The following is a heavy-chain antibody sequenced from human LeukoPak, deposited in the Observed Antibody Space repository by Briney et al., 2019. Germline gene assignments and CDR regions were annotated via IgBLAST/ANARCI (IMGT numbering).Heavy chain of an antibody. CDR1: GFTLSSYS. V-gene: IGHV3-48*04. CDR2: ISSSGSTI. J-gene: IGHJ6*03. Sequence: GGSLRLSCAASGFTLSSYSMNWVRQAPGKGLEGVSYISSSGSTIYYADSVKGRFTISRDNAKNSLYLQMNSLRADDTAVYYCAKDSWQFAPDYYYYMDVWGKGTTVTVSS. D-gene: IGHD2-15*01. CDR3: AKDSWQFAPDYYYYMDV.